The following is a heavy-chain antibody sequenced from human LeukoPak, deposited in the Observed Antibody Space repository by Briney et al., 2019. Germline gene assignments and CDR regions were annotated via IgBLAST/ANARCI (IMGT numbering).Heavy chain of an antibody. V-gene: IGHV3-48*01. CDR1: GFTFSSYS. J-gene: IGHJ4*02. CDR3: ARATGYSSGWYDY. D-gene: IGHD6-19*01. CDR2: ISSSSSTI. Sequence: GGSLRLSRAASGFTFSSYSMNWVRQAPGKGLEWVSYISSSSSTIYYADSVKGRFTISRDNAKNSLYLQMNSLRAEDTAVYYCARATGYSSGWYDYWGQGTLVTVSS.